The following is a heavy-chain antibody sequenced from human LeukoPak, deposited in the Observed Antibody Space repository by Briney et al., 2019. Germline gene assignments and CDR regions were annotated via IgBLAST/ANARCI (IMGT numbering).Heavy chain of an antibody. CDR2: IYWDDDK. Sequence: SGPTLVNPTQTLTLTCTFSGFSLSTSGVGVGWIRQPPGKALEWLALIYWDDDKRYSPSLKSRLTITKDTSKNQVVLTMTNMDPVDTATYYCAHVDILTGYFHGWYFDYWGQGTLVTVSS. CDR1: GFSLSTSGVG. CDR3: AHVDILTGYFHGWYFDY. V-gene: IGHV2-5*02. J-gene: IGHJ4*02. D-gene: IGHD3-9*01.